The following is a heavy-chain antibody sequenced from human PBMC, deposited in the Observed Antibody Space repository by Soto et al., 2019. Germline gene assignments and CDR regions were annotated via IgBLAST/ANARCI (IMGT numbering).Heavy chain of an antibody. CDR1: GGSFSGYY. CDR2: INHSGST. D-gene: IGHD2-2*01. CDR3: ARRRMVVVPAAPEYWFEP. Sequence: SETLSLTCAVYGGSFSGYYWSWIRQPPGKGLEWIGEINHSGSTNYNPSLKSRVTISVDTSKNQFSLKLSSVTAADTAVYYCARRRMVVVPAAPEYWFEPWGQGPLVTV. J-gene: IGHJ5*02. V-gene: IGHV4-34*01.